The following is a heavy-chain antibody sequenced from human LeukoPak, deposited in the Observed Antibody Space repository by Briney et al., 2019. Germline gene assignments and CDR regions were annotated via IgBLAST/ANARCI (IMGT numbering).Heavy chain of an antibody. Sequence: PSETLSLTCAVYGGSFSGYYWSWIRQPPGKGLEWIGEINHSGSTNYNPSLKSRVTISVGTSKNQFSLKLSSVTAADTAVYYCARTSNPQYYYYYGMDVWGQGTTVTVSS. V-gene: IGHV4-34*01. CDR2: INHSGST. CDR1: GGSFSGYY. J-gene: IGHJ6*02. CDR3: ARTSNPQYYYYYGMDV. D-gene: IGHD4-11*01.